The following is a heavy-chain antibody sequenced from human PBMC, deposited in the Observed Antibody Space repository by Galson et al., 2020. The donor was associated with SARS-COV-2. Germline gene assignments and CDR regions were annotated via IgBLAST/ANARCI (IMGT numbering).Heavy chain of an antibody. J-gene: IGHJ5*02. CDR1: GYSISSGYY. D-gene: IGHD3-10*01. V-gene: IGHV4-38-2*01. CDR3: ARQIGWFGVGWFDP. CDR2: IYHSGST. Sequence: SQTLSLTCAVSGYSISSGYYWGWIRQPPGKGLEWIGSIYHSGSTYYNPSLKSRVTISVDTSKNQFSLKLSSVTAADTAVYYCARQIGWFGVGWFDPWGQGTLVTVSS.